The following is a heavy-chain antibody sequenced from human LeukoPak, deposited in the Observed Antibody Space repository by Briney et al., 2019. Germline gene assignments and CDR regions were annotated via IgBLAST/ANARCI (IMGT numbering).Heavy chain of an antibody. J-gene: IGHJ4*02. CDR1: GGSISSYY. D-gene: IGHD3-9*01. CDR2: IYTSGST. V-gene: IGHV4-4*07. CDR3: AREGILTGYPIFDY. Sequence: SETLSLTCTVSGGSISSYYWSWIRQPAGKGLEWIGRIYTSGSTNYNPSLKGRVTMSVDTSKNQFSLKLSSVTAADTAVYYCAREGILTGYPIFDYWGQGTLVTVSS.